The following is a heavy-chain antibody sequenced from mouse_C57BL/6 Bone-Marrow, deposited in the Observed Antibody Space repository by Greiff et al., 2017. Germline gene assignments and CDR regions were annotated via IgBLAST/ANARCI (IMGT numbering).Heavy chain of an antibody. CDR2: INPNNGGT. CDR3: ARGYGPLYYFDY. J-gene: IGHJ2*01. D-gene: IGHD1-1*01. V-gene: IGHV1-26*01. CDR1: GYTFTDYY. Sequence: VQLKHSGPELVKPGASVKISCKASGYTFTDYYMNWVKQSHGKSLEWIGDINPNNGGTSYNQKFKGKATLTVDKSSSTAYMELRSLTSEDSAVYYCARGYGPLYYFDYWGQGTTLTVSS.